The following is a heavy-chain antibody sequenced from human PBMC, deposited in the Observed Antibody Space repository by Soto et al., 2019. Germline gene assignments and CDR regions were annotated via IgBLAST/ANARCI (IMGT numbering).Heavy chain of an antibody. CDR2: IKQDGSEK. V-gene: IGHV3-7*01. CDR3: ARDWRREWLEGVDAFDI. Sequence: EVQLVESGGGLVQPGGSLRLSCAASGFTFSSYWMSWVRRAPGKGLEWVANIKQDGSEKYYVDSVKGRFTISRDNAKNSLYLQMNSLRAEDTAVYYCARDWRREWLEGVDAFDIWGQGTMVTVSS. J-gene: IGHJ3*02. CDR1: GFTFSSYW. D-gene: IGHD3-3*01.